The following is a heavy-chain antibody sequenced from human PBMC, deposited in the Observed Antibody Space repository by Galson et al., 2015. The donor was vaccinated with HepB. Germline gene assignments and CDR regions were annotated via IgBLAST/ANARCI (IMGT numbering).Heavy chain of an antibody. V-gene: IGHV3-48*02. CDR2: ISISSSTI. CDR1: GFTFSSSI. Sequence: SLRLSCAASGFTFSSSIMNWVRQAPGKGLEWVSYISISSSTIYYADSVKGRFTISRDNAKNSLYLQMNSLRDDDTAVYYCATVRGYSYGYDSWGQGILVTVSS. CDR3: ATVRGYSYGYDS. D-gene: IGHD5-18*01. J-gene: IGHJ4*02.